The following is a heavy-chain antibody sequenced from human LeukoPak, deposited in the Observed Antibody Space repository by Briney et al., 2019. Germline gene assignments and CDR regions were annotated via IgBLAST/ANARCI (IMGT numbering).Heavy chain of an antibody. D-gene: IGHD2-8*01. CDR3: ARMILYHKGEAYYYGMDV. V-gene: IGHV3-30*03. Sequence: GGSRRLSCAASGFTVSSNYMSWVRQAQGKGLEWVTVISYDGSDKYYADSVKGRFTISRDNSKNTLYLQLNSLRAEDTAVYYCARMILYHKGEAYYYGMDVWGQGTTVAVSS. CDR1: GFTVSSNY. CDR2: ISYDGSDK. J-gene: IGHJ6*02.